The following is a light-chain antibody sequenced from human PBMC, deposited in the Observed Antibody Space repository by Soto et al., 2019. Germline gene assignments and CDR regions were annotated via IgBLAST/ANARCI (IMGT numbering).Light chain of an antibody. V-gene: IGKV1-39*01. Sequence: DIQMTQSPSSLSASVGDRVTITCRARQSISNYLNWYQQKPGKAPKLRIYAASSLQSGVPSRFSGSGSGTYFTLTISSLQPEDFATYYCQQSYSTPNTFGQGTKLEIK. CDR2: AAS. CDR1: QSISNY. J-gene: IGKJ2*01. CDR3: QQSYSTPNT.